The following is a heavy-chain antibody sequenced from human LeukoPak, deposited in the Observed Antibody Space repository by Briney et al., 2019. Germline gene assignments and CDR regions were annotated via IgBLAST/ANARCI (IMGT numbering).Heavy chain of an antibody. CDR3: ARSQPLGWLRSDLYFDY. D-gene: IGHD5-12*01. CDR2: IKQDGSEK. V-gene: IGHV3-7*01. CDR1: GFTFSNYA. J-gene: IGHJ4*02. Sequence: GGSLRLSCAASGFTFSNYAMSWVRQAPGKGLEWVANIKQDGSEKYYVDSVKGRFTISRDNAKNSLYLQMNSLRAEDTAVYYCARSQPLGWLRSDLYFDYWGQGTLVTVSS.